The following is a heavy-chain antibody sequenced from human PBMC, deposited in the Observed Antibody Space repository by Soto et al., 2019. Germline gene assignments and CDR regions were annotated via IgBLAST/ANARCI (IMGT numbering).Heavy chain of an antibody. V-gene: IGHV4-39*01. J-gene: IGHJ4*02. CDR2: IYYSGST. D-gene: IGHD3-22*01. CDR3: ARLVYDSSGYRPG. CDR1: GSSITSSSSY. Sequence: SETLSLTCTFDGSSITSSSSYWGGSRQPPGKGLEWIGSIYYSGSTYYNPSLKSRVTISVDTSKNQFSLKLSSVTAADTAVYYCARLVYDSSGYRPGWGQGTLVTVS.